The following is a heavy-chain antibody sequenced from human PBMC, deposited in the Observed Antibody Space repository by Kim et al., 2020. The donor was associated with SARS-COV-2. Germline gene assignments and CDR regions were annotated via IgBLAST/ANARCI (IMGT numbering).Heavy chain of an antibody. V-gene: IGHV4-30-4*01. CDR1: GGSISSGDYY. D-gene: IGHD1-26*01. CDR3: ARVGGSYYLFNYYYYMDV. CDR2: IYYSGST. Sequence: SETLSLTCTVSGGSISSGDYYWSWIRQPPGKGLEWIGYIYYSGSTYYNPSLKSRVTISVDTSKNQFSLKLSSVTAADTAVYYCARVGGSYYLFNYYYYMDVWGKGTTVTVSS. J-gene: IGHJ6*03.